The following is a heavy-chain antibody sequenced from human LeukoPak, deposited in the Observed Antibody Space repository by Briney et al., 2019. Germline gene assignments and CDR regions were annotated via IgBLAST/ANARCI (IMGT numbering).Heavy chain of an antibody. V-gene: IGHV3-30*02. Sequence: PGGSLRLSCAASGFTFSSYGMHWVRQAPGKGLEWVAFIRYDGSNKYYADSVKGRFTISRDNSKNTLYLQMNSLRAEDTAVYYCAKDRYGDYRRYYCYYMDVWGKGTTVTVSS. CDR2: IRYDGSNK. CDR3: AKDRYGDYRRYYCYYMDV. J-gene: IGHJ6*03. CDR1: GFTFSSYG. D-gene: IGHD4-17*01.